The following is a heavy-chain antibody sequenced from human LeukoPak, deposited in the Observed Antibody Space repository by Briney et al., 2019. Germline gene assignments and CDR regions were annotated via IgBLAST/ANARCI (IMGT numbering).Heavy chain of an antibody. D-gene: IGHD4/OR15-4a*01. J-gene: IGHJ4*02. Sequence: GESLRLSCAASEFTFSNYAMTWVRQAPGKGPEWVSSISGTGYSPYYADSVKGRFSVSRDNSKNTLYLQMNSLRAEDTAIYYCVKDRTGAYGGFPGDYWGQGALVTVSS. CDR1: EFTFSNYA. CDR2: ISGTGYSP. CDR3: VKDRTGAYGGFPGDY. V-gene: IGHV3-23*01.